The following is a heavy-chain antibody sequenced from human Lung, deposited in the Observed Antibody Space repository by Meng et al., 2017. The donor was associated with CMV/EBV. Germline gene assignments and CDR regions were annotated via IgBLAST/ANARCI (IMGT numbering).Heavy chain of an antibody. V-gene: IGHV1-2*02. Sequence: ASXXVSXKTFGYTFTGYYIHWVRQAPGPGLEWMGWINPNSGDTTYAQNFQGRVTMTRDTSITTAYMELSRLRSDDTAVYYCARLDDYGDTSKFDVWGQGPTVTFSS. CDR1: GYTFTGYY. CDR3: ARLDDYGDTSKFDV. D-gene: IGHD4-17*01. J-gene: IGHJ6*02. CDR2: INPNSGDT.